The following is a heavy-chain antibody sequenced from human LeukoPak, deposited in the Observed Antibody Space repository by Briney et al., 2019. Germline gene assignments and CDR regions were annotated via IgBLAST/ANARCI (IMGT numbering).Heavy chain of an antibody. CDR1: GYTFTSYG. Sequence: ASVKVSCKASGYTFTSYGISWVRQAPGQGLEWMGWISAYNGDTNYAQKLQGRVTMTTDTSTSTAYMELRSLRSDDTAVYYCARVGGSWKDIHNNWFDPWGQGTLVTVSS. CDR3: ARVGGSWKDIHNNWFDP. J-gene: IGHJ5*02. CDR2: ISAYNGDT. V-gene: IGHV1-18*01. D-gene: IGHD1-1*01.